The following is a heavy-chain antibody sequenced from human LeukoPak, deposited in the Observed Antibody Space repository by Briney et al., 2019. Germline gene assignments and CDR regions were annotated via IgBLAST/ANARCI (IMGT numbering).Heavy chain of an antibody. J-gene: IGHJ4*02. CDR1: GGSISSGGYY. V-gene: IGHV4-31*03. Sequence: SETLSLTCTVSGGSISSGGYYWSWIRQHPGTGLEWTGYIYYSGSTYYNPSLKSRVTISVDTSKNQFSLKLNSVTAADAAVYYCARDEDGYNRFDSWGQGTLVTVSS. CDR2: IYYSGST. D-gene: IGHD5-24*01. CDR3: ARDEDGYNRFDS.